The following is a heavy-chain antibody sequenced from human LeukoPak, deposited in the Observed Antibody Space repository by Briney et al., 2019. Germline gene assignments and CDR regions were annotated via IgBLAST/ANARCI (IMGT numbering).Heavy chain of an antibody. J-gene: IGHJ4*02. CDR3: AKDGEFYYGSGSLDY. D-gene: IGHD3-10*01. CDR1: GFTFSSYG. CDR2: IRYDGSNI. V-gene: IGHV3-30*02. Sequence: PGGPLRLSCAASGFTFSSYGMHWVRQAPSKGLEWVAFIRYDGSNIYYADSVKGRFTISRDNSKNTLYLQMNSLRAEDTAVYYCAKDGEFYYGSGSLDYWGQGTLVTVSS.